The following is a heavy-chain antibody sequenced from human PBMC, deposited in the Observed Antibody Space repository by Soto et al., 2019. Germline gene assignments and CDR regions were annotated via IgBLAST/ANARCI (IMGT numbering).Heavy chain of an antibody. CDR1: GFTFSSYS. J-gene: IGHJ2*01. Sequence: EVQLVESGGGLVKPGGSLRLSCAASGFTFSSYSMNWVRQAPGKGLEWVSSISSSSSYIYYADSVKGRFTISRDNAKNSLYLQMNSLRAEDTAVYYCARPRAGDYGWYFDLWVRGTLVTVSS. D-gene: IGHD4-17*01. V-gene: IGHV3-21*01. CDR3: ARPRAGDYGWYFDL. CDR2: ISSSSSYI.